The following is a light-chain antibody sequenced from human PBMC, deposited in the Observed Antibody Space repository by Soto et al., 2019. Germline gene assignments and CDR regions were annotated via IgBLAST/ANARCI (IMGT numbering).Light chain of an antibody. CDR3: QQYGSSLT. V-gene: IGKV3-20*01. Sequence: EIVLTQSPATLSLSPGERATLSCRASQSVSSYLAWYQQKPGQAPRLLIYDASNRATGIPARFSGSGSGTDFTLTISRLEPEDFAVYYCQQYGSSLTVGGGTKVDIK. CDR2: DAS. CDR1: QSVSSY. J-gene: IGKJ4*01.